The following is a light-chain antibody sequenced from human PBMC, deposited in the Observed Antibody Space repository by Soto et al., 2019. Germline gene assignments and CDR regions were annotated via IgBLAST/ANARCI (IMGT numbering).Light chain of an antibody. CDR2: GAS. Sequence: EIVLTQSPGTLSLSPRERAILSCRASQTINNRYLAWYQQMPGRAPRLLIHGASSRAAGIPDRFSGSGSGTDFTLTINRLEPEDFAVYYCHHYDNSPPFPFGPGTTVDI. CDR3: HHYDNSPPFP. V-gene: IGKV3-20*01. CDR1: QTINNRY. J-gene: IGKJ3*01.